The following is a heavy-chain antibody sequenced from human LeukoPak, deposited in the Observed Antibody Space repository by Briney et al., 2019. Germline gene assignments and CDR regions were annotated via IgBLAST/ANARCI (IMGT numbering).Heavy chain of an antibody. D-gene: IGHD4-11*01. J-gene: IGHJ6*03. CDR1: GYTFTSYG. CDR2: ISAYNGNT. V-gene: IGHV1-18*01. Sequence: VASVKVSCKASGYTFTSYGISWVRQAPGQGLEWMGWISAYNGNTNYAQKLQGRVTMTTDTPTSTAYMELRSLRSDDTAVYYCARGDYSNYWGYYYYMDVWGKGTTVTVSS. CDR3: ARGDYSNYWGYYYYMDV.